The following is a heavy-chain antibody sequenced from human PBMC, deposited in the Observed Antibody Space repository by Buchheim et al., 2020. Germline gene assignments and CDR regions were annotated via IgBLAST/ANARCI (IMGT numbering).Heavy chain of an antibody. CDR1: GYTFTGYY. Sequence: QVQLVQSGAEVKKPGASVKVSCKASGYTFTGYYMHWVRQAPGQGLEWMGWMNPNSGNTGYAQKFQGRVTMTRNTSISTAYMELSSLRSEDTAVYYCARVMVDTAMVSFDYWGQGTL. V-gene: IGHV1-8*02. D-gene: IGHD5-18*01. J-gene: IGHJ4*02. CDR2: MNPNSGNT. CDR3: ARVMVDTAMVSFDY.